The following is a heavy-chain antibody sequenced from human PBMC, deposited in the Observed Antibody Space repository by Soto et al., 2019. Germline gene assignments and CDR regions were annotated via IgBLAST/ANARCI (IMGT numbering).Heavy chain of an antibody. V-gene: IGHV3-30-3*01. CDR1: GFTFSSYA. CDR3: ARDRPPFWYFDL. Sequence: QVQLVESGGGVVQPGRSLRLSCAASGFTFSSYAMHWVRQAPGKGLEWVAVISYDGSNKYYAASVKGRFTIPRDNSKNPLYLHMNSLRAEDTAVYYCARDRPPFWYFDLWGRGTLVTVSS. CDR2: ISYDGSNK. J-gene: IGHJ2*01.